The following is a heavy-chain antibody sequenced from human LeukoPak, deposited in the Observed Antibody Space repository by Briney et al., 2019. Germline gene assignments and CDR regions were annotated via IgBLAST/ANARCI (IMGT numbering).Heavy chain of an antibody. J-gene: IGHJ4*02. CDR1: GGSISSGPYF. Sequence: SETLSPTCSVSGGSISSGPYFWSWIRQSPGQGLEWIGYIWPSGSTNYNPSLKSRVTISVDTSKNQFSLKLSSVTAADTAVYYCARDPSAAGPPFDYWGQGTLVTASS. V-gene: IGHV4-30-2*06. CDR3: ARDPSAAGPPFDY. CDR2: IWPSGST. D-gene: IGHD6-13*01.